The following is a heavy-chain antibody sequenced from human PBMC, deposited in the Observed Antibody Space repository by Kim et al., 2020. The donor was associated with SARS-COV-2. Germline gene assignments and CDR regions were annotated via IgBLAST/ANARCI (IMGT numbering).Heavy chain of an antibody. D-gene: IGHD7-27*01. CDR3: ARALWGSGLDILDV. Sequence: YGDSVEGRFTISRDNAKNKVYLQMISLRAEDTAVYYCARALWGSGLDILDVWGQGTMVTVSP. J-gene: IGHJ3*01. V-gene: IGHV3-74*01.